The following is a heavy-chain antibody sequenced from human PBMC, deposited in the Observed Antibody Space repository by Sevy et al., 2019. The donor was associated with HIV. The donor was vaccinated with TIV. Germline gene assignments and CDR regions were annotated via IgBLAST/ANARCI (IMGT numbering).Heavy chain of an antibody. D-gene: IGHD3-10*01. CDR1: GGSISSGGYY. V-gene: IGHV4-31*03. J-gene: IGHJ6*02. CDR3: ASSTPIWFGELLSLNYYYYGMDV. CDR2: IYYSGST. Sequence: SETLSLTCTVSGGSISSGGYYWSWIRQHPGKGLEWIGYIYYSGSTYYNPSLKSRVTISVDTSKNQFSLKLSSVTAAVTAVYYCASSTPIWFGELLSLNYYYYGMDVWGQGTTVTVSS.